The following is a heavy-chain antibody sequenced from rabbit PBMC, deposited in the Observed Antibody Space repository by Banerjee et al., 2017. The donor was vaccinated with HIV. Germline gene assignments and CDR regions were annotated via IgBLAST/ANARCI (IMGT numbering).Heavy chain of an antibody. J-gene: IGHJ4*01. CDR3: ARDLAGVIGWNFNL. CDR2: IHAGSTGYN. D-gene: IGHD4-1*01. V-gene: IGHV1S45*01. CDR1: GFSFSNKYV. Sequence: QEQLEESGGGLVQPEGSLTVTCTASGFSFSNKYVMCWVRQAPGKGPERIACIHAGSTGYNYYASWAKGPFTISKTSSTTVTLQMTSLTAADTATYFCARDLAGVIGWNFNLWGQGTLVTVS.